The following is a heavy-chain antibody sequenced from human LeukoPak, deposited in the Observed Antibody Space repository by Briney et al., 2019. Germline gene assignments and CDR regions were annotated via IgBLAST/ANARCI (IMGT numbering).Heavy chain of an antibody. V-gene: IGHV3-66*01. Sequence: AGGSLRLSCAASGFTVSSNYMTWVRQAPGKGLEGVSVIYSGGSTDYADSVKGRFTIARDNSRNTVHLQMNSRRVEDTAMYYCARVPYGGNSIDCWGPGTLVTVSS. CDR2: IYSGGST. CDR3: ARVPYGGNSIDC. CDR1: GFTVSSNY. D-gene: IGHD4-23*01. J-gene: IGHJ4*02.